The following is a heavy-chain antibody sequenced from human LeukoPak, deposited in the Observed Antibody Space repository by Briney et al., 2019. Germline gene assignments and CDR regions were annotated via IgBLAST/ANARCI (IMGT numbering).Heavy chain of an antibody. J-gene: IGHJ4*02. D-gene: IGHD3-22*01. CDR1: GFTFSSYC. Sequence: PGGSLRLSCAASGFTFSSYCMNWVRQAPGKGLEWVSSISSSSSYIYYADSVEGRFTISRDNAKNSLYLQMNSLRAEDTAVYYCARDLGYYYDSSGYYYFDYWGQGTLVTVSS. CDR2: ISSSSSYI. CDR3: ARDLGYYYDSSGYYYFDY. V-gene: IGHV3-21*01.